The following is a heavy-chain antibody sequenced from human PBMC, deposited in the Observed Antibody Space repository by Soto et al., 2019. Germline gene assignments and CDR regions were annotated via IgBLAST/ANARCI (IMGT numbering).Heavy chain of an antibody. CDR1: GFTFSNYG. D-gene: IGHD3-22*01. CDR3: VKGEYYYDSSGYYPFDY. CDR2: ISYDGSNK. V-gene: IGHV3-30*18. Sequence: PGGSLRLSCGDSGFTFSNYGMHWVRQAPGKGLEWVAGISYDGSNKHYADSAEGRFTIPRDNSKSTVYLQMNSLRVEDTAVYYCVKGEYYYDSSGYYPFDYWGQGTLVTVSS. J-gene: IGHJ4*02.